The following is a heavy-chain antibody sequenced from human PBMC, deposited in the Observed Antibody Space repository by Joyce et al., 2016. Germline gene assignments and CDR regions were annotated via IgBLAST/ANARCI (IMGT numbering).Heavy chain of an antibody. CDR1: VGAVSTYY. D-gene: IGHD1-26*01. CDR3: AGVGGAAVGLYYGLDV. Sequence: QVQLQESGPGLVKRSETLSLICTVSVGAVSTYYWSWIRQPAGKELEWIGRIHKSGNTKYNPSLESGVTMSVNTSQNQFSLKLSSGTAADSATDYCAGVGGAAVGLYYGLDVWGQGTTVIVSS. V-gene: IGHV4-4*07. J-gene: IGHJ6*02. CDR2: IHKSGNT.